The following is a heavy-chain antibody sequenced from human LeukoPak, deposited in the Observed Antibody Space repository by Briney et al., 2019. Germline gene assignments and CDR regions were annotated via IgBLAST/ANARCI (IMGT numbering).Heavy chain of an antibody. D-gene: IGHD1-14*01. J-gene: IGHJ5*02. CDR2: INPNSGGT. CDR1: GYTFTGYY. V-gene: IGHV1-2*02. Sequence: ASVKVSCKASGYTFTGYYMHWVRQAPGQGLEWMGWINPNSGGTNYAQKFQGRVTMTRDTSISTAYMELSRLRSDDTAVCYCAKPRRGSDDWFDPWGQGTLVTVSS. CDR3: AKPRRGSDDWFDP.